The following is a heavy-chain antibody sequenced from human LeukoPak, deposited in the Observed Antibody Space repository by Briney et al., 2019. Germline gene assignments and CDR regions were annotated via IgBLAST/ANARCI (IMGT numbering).Heavy chain of an antibody. J-gene: IGHJ4*02. Sequence: ASVKVSCKASGYTFTGYYMHWVRQAPGQGLEWMGWINPDSGGTNYAQKFQGRVTVTRDTSISTAYMELSRLRSDDTAVYYCARHRRTIFGVVIIDYWGQGTLVTVSS. CDR3: ARHRRTIFGVVIIDY. V-gene: IGHV1-2*02. D-gene: IGHD3-3*01. CDR1: GYTFTGYY. CDR2: INPDSGGT.